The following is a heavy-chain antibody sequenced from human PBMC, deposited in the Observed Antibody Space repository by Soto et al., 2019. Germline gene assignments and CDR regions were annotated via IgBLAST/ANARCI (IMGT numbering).Heavy chain of an antibody. V-gene: IGHV4-59*01. Sequence: SETLSLTCTVSGGSISSYYWSWIRQPPGKGLEWIGYISYNGNTNYNPSLRSRVTISVDTSKNQFSLKVTSVAAADTAVYYCALNVDTARAYYFDYWGPGTLVTVSP. J-gene: IGHJ4*02. D-gene: IGHD5-18*01. CDR2: ISYNGNT. CDR3: ALNVDTARAYYFDY. CDR1: GGSISSYY.